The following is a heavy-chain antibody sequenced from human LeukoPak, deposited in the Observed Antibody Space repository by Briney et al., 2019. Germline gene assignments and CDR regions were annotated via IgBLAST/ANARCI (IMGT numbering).Heavy chain of an antibody. D-gene: IGHD6-19*01. CDR3: ARMTVSGRDNWFDP. V-gene: IGHV1-8*01. CDR1: GYSFTSYD. CDR2: LNPNSGNT. Sequence: ASVKVSCKASGYSFTSYDINWVRQATGQGLEWMGWLNPNSGNTGHAQKFQDRVTITRNTSINTAYMELSSLRSEDTAVYYCARMTVSGRDNWFDPWGQGTLVTVSS. J-gene: IGHJ5*02.